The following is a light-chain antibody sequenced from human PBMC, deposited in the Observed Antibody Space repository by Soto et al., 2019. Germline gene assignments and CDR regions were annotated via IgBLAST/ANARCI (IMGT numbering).Light chain of an antibody. V-gene: IGKV1-39*01. CDR2: SAS. CDR3: QQNFSPFVT. J-gene: IGKJ4*01. CDR1: ETITYF. Sequence: DIQMTQSPPSLSASVGDRVTITCRASETITYFLNWYQLKPGKAPKLLIYSASNLQTGVPSRFSGSGYGTDFTLTLSGLQHEDSATYYCQQNFSPFVTFGAGTKVEV.